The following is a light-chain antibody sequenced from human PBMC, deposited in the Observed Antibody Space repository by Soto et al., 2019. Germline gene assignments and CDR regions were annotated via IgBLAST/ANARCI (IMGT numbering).Light chain of an antibody. CDR2: GVN. J-gene: IGLJ2*01. CDR3: FSYRSTTDRV. Sequence: QSALTQPASVSGSPGQSVTISCTGTSSDVTGYNSVSWYQQHPGKGPKLIIYGVNNRPSGVSDRFFGSKSGNTASLTISGRQAEDEDDYYCFSYRSTTDRVFGGGTKLTVL. CDR1: SSDVTGYNS. V-gene: IGLV2-14*01.